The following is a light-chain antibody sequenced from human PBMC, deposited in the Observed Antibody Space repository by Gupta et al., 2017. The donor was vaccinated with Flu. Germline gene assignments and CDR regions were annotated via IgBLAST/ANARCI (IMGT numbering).Light chain of an antibody. J-gene: IGLJ3*02. Sequence: QSALTQPASVSGSPGQTITISCTGITSDVGGYMYVSWYQHHPGKAHRLMIFEVNNRPSGVSNRFSGSKSGSTASLTISGLQAEDEADYYCSSYTSDRTLGVFGGGTKLTVL. CDR1: TSDVGGYMY. CDR2: EVN. CDR3: SSYTSDRTLGV. V-gene: IGLV2-14*01.